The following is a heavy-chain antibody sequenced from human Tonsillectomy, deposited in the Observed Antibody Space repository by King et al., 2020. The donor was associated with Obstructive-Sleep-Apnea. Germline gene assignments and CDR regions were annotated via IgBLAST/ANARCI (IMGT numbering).Heavy chain of an antibody. CDR3: ARTGKAVQPYGMDV. CDR1: GGSISSY. Sequence: VQLQESGPGLVKPSETLSLTCTVSGGSISSYWSWIRQPAGTGLEWIGRIYTSGSTNYNSSLKSRVTRSIATSKTQFSLKLTSVPAADTAVYYCARTGKAVQPYGMDVWGQGTTVTVSS. J-gene: IGHJ6*02. V-gene: IGHV4-4*07. CDR2: IYTSGST. D-gene: IGHD3-9*01.